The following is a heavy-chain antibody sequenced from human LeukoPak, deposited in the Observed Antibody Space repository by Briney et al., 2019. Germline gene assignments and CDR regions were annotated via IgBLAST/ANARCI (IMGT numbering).Heavy chain of an antibody. V-gene: IGHV4-59*08. J-gene: IGHJ4*02. CDR2: VYYTGTT. Sequence: SETLSLTCTVSGGSISSYYWSWIRQSPGKGLEWIGCVYYTGTTNYNPSLKSRVTISVDTSKNQFSLKVNSVTAADTAVYYCARRSSGGWRYFDFWGQGTLVTVSS. CDR1: GGSISSYY. D-gene: IGHD6-19*01. CDR3: ARRSSGGWRYFDF.